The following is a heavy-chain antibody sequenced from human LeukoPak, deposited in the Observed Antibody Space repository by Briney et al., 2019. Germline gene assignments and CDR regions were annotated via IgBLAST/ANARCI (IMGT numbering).Heavy chain of an antibody. CDR2: IDYTGST. CDR1: GGSISSYF. Sequence: PSETLSLTCAVSGGSISSYFWSWIRQPPGTGPEWIGYIDYTGSTNYNPSLKSRLTISIDTSENQFSLKVSSVTAADTAVYYCARHHPGQSGSFDIWGQGTMVTVSS. D-gene: IGHD3-10*01. V-gene: IGHV4-59*08. J-gene: IGHJ3*02. CDR3: ARHHPGQSGSFDI.